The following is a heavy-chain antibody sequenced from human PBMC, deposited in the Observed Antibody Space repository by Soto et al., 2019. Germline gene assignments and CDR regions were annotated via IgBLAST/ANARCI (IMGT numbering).Heavy chain of an antibody. D-gene: IGHD3-9*01. CDR2: ISASGGST. Sequence: VRQAPGKGLEWVSTISASGGSTHYTDSVKGRFTISRDNSKNTLSLQMNSLRAEDTAIYYCARDPSTGSADYWGQGTLVTVSS. V-gene: IGHV3-23*01. J-gene: IGHJ4*02. CDR3: ARDPSTGSADY.